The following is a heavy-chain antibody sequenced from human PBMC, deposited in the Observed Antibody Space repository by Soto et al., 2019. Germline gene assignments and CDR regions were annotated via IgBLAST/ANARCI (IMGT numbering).Heavy chain of an antibody. Sequence: ASVKGSCKAFGYTFTIYCISWVRQAPGQGLEWMGWISAYNGNTNYAQKLQGRVTMTTDTSTSTAYMELRSLRSDDTAVYYCASQSREDYRAAYYYGMDVWGQGTTVSVSS. V-gene: IGHV1-18*01. J-gene: IGHJ6*02. CDR3: ASQSREDYRAAYYYGMDV. D-gene: IGHD4-4*01. CDR2: ISAYNGNT. CDR1: GYTFTIYC.